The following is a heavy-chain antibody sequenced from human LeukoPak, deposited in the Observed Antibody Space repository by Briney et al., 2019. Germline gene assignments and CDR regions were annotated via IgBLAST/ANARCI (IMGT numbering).Heavy chain of an antibody. CDR3: AGRAARRGADYYYGMDV. V-gene: IGHV3-21*01. CDR2: ISSSSSYI. J-gene: IGHJ6*02. Sequence: GGSLRLSCAASGFTFSSYSMNWVRQAPGKGLEWVSSISSSSSYIYYADSVKGRFTISRDNAKNSLYLQTNSLRAEDTAVYYCAGRAARRGADYYYGMDVWGQGTTVTVSS. CDR1: GFTFSSYS. D-gene: IGHD6-6*01.